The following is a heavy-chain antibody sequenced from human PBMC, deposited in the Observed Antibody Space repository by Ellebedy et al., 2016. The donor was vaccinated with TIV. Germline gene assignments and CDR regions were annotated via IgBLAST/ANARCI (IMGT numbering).Heavy chain of an antibody. J-gene: IGHJ4*02. CDR2: IKKDGSQK. V-gene: IGHV3-7*01. CDR3: TREQYYDVLTGYYPYGD. CDR1: GFTFSNDW. D-gene: IGHD3-9*01. Sequence: GGSLRLSXAASGFTFSNDWMNWVRQAPGKGLEWVATIKKDGSQKYYVDSVKGRFTISRDNAKKSLYLQMNSLRVEDTAVYYCTREQYYDVLTGYYPYGDWGQGTLVTVSS.